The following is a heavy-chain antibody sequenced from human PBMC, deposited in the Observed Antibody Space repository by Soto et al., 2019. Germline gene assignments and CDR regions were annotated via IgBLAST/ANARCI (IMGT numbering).Heavy chain of an antibody. J-gene: IGHJ1*01. Sequence: PGGSLRLSCAASGFTFSSYVMSWVRLTPGKGMEWVSAISGNGDSTHYADSVRGRFTISRDNSKKMLFLQLHSLRAEDTAVYYCAKVWVGSGGQGTLVTVSS. D-gene: IGHD1-26*01. CDR2: ISGNGDST. V-gene: IGHV3-23*01. CDR3: AKVWVGS. CDR1: GFTFSSYV.